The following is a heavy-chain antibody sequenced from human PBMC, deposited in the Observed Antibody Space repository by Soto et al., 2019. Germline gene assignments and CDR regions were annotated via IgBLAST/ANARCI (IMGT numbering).Heavy chain of an antibody. CDR3: ARKSKRDWFFVFAP. Sequence: SCARCSLHRYTGQGLEWMGGIIPIFGTANYAQKFQGRVTITADESTSTAYMELSSLRSEDTAVYYCARKSKRDWFFVFAPWGQGTLVTVSS. CDR1: SCA. J-gene: IGHJ5*02. V-gene: IGHV1-69*01. D-gene: IGHD3-9*01. CDR2: IIPIFGTA.